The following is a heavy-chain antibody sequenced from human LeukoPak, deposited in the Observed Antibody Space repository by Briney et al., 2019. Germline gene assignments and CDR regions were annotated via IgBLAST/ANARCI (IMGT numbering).Heavy chain of an antibody. V-gene: IGHV4-38-2*02. J-gene: IGHJ6*03. CDR1: GYSISSGYY. D-gene: IGHD3-16*02. CDR2: IYTSGST. CDR3: ARDSVYSAMDV. Sequence: SETLSLTCTVSGYSISSGYYWGWIRQPPGKGLEWIGRIYTSGSTNYNPSLKSRVTISVDTSKNQFSLKLSSVTAADTAVYYCARDSVYSAMDVWGKGTTVTISS.